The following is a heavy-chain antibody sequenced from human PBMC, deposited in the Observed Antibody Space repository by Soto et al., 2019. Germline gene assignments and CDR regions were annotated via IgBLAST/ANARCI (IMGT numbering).Heavy chain of an antibody. CDR3: ARGGSRGDLYDSSGTY. J-gene: IGHJ4*02. Sequence: QVQLVQSGAEVKKPGSSVKVSCKASGGTFSSYTISWVRQAPGQGLEWMGRIIPILGIANYAQKFQGRVTITADKSTSTAYMELSSLRSEDTAVYYCARGGSRGDLYDSSGTYWGQGTLVTVSS. D-gene: IGHD3-22*01. V-gene: IGHV1-69*02. CDR1: GGTFSSYT. CDR2: IIPILGIA.